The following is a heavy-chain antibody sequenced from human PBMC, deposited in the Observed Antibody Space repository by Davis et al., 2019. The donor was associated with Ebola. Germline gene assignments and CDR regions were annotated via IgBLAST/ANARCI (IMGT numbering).Heavy chain of an antibody. V-gene: IGHV1-69*13. CDR2: IIPIFGTA. J-gene: IGHJ6*04. CDR1: GGTFSSYT. D-gene: IGHD3-16*01. CDR3: ARDYANRMDV. Sequence: SVKVSCKASGGTFSSYTISWVRQAPGQGLEWMGGIIPIFGTANYAQKFQGRVTITADESTSTAYMELSSLRSEDTAVYYCARDYANRMDVWGKGTTVTVSS.